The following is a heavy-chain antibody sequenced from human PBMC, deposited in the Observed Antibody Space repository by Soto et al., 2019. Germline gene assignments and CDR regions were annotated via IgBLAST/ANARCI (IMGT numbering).Heavy chain of an antibody. CDR3: ARDPLLGTAMVLWYFDL. V-gene: IGHV3-30-3*01. D-gene: IGHD5-18*01. CDR2: ISYDGSNK. Sequence: VAVISYDGSNKYYADSVKGRFTISRDNSKNTLYLQMNSLRAEDTAVYYCARDPLLGTAMVLWYFDLWGRGTLVTVSS. J-gene: IGHJ2*01.